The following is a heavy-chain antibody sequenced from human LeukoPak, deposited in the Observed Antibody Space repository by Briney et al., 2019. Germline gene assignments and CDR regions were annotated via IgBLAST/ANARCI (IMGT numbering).Heavy chain of an antibody. D-gene: IGHD4-23*01. CDR3: ARELVDGGNARGAFDM. V-gene: IGHV1-2*02. CDR2: INANSGAT. CDR1: GYTFTGYY. J-gene: IGHJ3*02. Sequence: ASVKLSCKTSGYTFTGYYMPWVRQAPGQGLEWMGLINANSGATQSAQKFQGRVTMTRDTSISTAYMDLSRLKSDHRAIYLFARELVDGGNARGAFDMWGQGTMVTVSS.